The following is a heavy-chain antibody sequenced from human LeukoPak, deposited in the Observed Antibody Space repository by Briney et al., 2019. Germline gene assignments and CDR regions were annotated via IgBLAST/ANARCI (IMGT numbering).Heavy chain of an antibody. J-gene: IGHJ6*03. V-gene: IGHV4-34*01. CDR1: GGSFSGYY. CDR2: INHSGST. Sequence: SETLSLTCAVYGGSFSGYYWSWIRQPPGKGLEWIGEINHSGSTNYNPSLKSRVTISVDTSKNQFSLKLSSVTAADTAVYYCVRLSIGAPTPLNYYYYYMDVWGKGTTVTVSS. D-gene: IGHD2-15*01. CDR3: VRLSIGAPTPLNYYYYYMDV.